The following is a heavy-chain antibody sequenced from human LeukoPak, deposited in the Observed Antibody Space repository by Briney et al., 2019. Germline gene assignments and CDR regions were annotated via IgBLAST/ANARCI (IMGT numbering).Heavy chain of an antibody. CDR3: ARRTYGSGSLLLDY. V-gene: IGHV2-5*02. J-gene: IGHJ4*02. CDR1: GFSLSTSGVG. Sequence: SGPTLVKPTQTLTLTCTFSGFSLSTSGVGVGWIRQPPGKALEWLAVIYWDDDKRYSPSLESRLTITKDTSKNQVVLTMTNMDPVDTATYYCARRTYGSGSLLLDYWGQGTLVTVSS. CDR2: IYWDDDK. D-gene: IGHD3-10*01.